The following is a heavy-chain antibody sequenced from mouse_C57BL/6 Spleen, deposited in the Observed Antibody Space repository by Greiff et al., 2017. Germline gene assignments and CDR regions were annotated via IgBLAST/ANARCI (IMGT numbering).Heavy chain of an antibody. CDR3: ARETWAY. CDR1: GYTFTDYY. Sequence: EVQLQQSGPELVKPGASVKISCKASGYTFTDYYMNWVKQSNGQSLEWIGDINPNNGGTSYNQKFKGKATLTVDKSSSTAYMELRSLTSEDSAVYYCARETWAYWGQGTLVTVSA. V-gene: IGHV1-26*01. CDR2: INPNNGGT. J-gene: IGHJ3*01.